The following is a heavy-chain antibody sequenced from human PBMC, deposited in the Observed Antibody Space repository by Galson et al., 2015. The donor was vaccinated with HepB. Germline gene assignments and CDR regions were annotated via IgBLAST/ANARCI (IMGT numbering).Heavy chain of an antibody. CDR1: GYTFTGYY. Sequence: SVKVSCKASGYTFTGYYMHWVRQAPGQGLEWMGRINPNSGGTNYAQKFQGRVTMTRDTSISTAYMELSRLRSDDTAVYYCARKSPVLDDWFDPWGQGTLVTVSS. D-gene: IGHD4/OR15-4a*01. CDR2: INPNSGGT. J-gene: IGHJ5*02. CDR3: ARKSPVLDDWFDP. V-gene: IGHV1-2*06.